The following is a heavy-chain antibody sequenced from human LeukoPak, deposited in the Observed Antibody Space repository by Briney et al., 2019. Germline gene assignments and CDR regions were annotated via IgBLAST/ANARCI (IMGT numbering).Heavy chain of an antibody. CDR2: IYPRDGST. CDR1: GYSFTSNY. Sequence: ASVKVSCKASGYSFTSNYIHWVRQAPGQGLEWMGMIYPRDGSTSYAQKFQGRVAVTRDTSTSTVHMELSGLRSEDTAVYYCARDQEAFDYWGQGTLVTVSS. J-gene: IGHJ4*02. V-gene: IGHV1-46*01. CDR3: ARDQEAFDY.